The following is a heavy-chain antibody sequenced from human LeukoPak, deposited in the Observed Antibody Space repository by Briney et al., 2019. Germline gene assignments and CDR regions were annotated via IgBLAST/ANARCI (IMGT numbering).Heavy chain of an antibody. J-gene: IGHJ5*02. CDR1: GFTFSSYA. D-gene: IGHD3-22*01. V-gene: IGHV3-23*01. CDR2: ISGSGGST. CDR3: ARSYYYDSSGYLSPVGFDP. Sequence: GGSLRLSCAASGFTFSSYAMSWVRQAPGKGLEWVSAISGSGGSTYYADSVKGRFTISRDNSKNTLYLQMNSLRAEDTAVYYCARSYYYDSSGYLSPVGFDPWGRGTLVTVSS.